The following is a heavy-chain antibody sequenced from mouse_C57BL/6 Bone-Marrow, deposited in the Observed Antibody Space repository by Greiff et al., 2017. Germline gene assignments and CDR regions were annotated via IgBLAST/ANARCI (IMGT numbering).Heavy chain of an antibody. CDR3: ARESGSPDDMDY. CDR1: GYTFTSYC. Sequence: QVQLQQPGAELVMPGASVKLSCKASGYTFTSYCMHWVKQRTGQGLEWIGKLDPSDSYTNYHHKFKGKAPLTVDKSSSTAYMQRSRLPTGDSAVYYCARESGSPDDMDYWGQGTSVTVSS. J-gene: IGHJ4*01. D-gene: IGHD1-1*01. CDR2: LDPSDSYT. V-gene: IGHV1-69*01.